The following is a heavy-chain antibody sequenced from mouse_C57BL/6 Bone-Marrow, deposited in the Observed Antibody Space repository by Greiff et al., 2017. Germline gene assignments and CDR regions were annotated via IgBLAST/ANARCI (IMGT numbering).Heavy chain of an antibody. D-gene: IGHD2-3*01. J-gene: IGHJ2*01. CDR3: ARYGYYYCYCDY. Sequence: EVQLQQPGPELVKPGASVKISCKASGYSFTGYYMNWVKQSPEKSLEWIGEINPSTGGTTYNQKFKAKATLTVDKSSSTAYMQLMSLTSEDSAVYYWARYGYYYCYCDYWGQGTTLTVSS. V-gene: IGHV1-42*01. CDR1: GYSFTGYY. CDR2: INPSTGGT.